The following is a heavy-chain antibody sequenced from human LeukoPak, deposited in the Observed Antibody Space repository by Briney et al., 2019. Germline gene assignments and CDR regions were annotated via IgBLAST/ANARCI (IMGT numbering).Heavy chain of an antibody. CDR3: TTDADLGEYYFDY. CDR1: GFTFSNAW. Sequence: PGGSLRLSCAASGFTFSNAWMSWVRQAPGKGLEWVGRIKSKTDGGTTDYAAPVKGRFTISRDDSKNTLYLQMNSLKTEDTAVYYCTTDADLGEYYFDYWGQGTLVTVSS. V-gene: IGHV3-15*01. J-gene: IGHJ4*02. D-gene: IGHD3-10*01. CDR2: IKSKTDGGTT.